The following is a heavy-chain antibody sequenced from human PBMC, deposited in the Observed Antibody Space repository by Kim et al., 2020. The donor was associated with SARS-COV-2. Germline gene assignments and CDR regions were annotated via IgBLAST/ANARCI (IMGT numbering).Heavy chain of an antibody. CDR2: INAEGTDT. D-gene: IGHD4-4*01. V-gene: IGHV3-74*01. CDR1: GFDFSGYW. CDR3: VRDGTTVATDSRYFDF. J-gene: IGHJ2*01. Sequence: GGSLRLSCAASGFDFSGYWMHWVRQAPGKGLVWVSHINAEGTDTTYADSVKGRFTVSRDNAKKTLYLHMNSLTAEDTAVYYCVRDGTTVATDSRYFDFWGRGTLLTVSS.